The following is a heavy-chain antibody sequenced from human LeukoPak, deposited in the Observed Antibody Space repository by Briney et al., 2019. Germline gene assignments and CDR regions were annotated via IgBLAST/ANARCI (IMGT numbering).Heavy chain of an antibody. D-gene: IGHD5-24*01. Sequence: ASVKVSCKASGYTFTSYGISWARQAPGQGLEWMGWISAYNGNTNYAQKLQGRVTMTTDTSTSTAYMELRSLRSDDTAVYYCARAVEMATNNLDAFDIWGQGTMVTVSS. CDR3: ARAVEMATNNLDAFDI. V-gene: IGHV1-18*01. CDR1: GYTFTSYG. J-gene: IGHJ3*02. CDR2: ISAYNGNT.